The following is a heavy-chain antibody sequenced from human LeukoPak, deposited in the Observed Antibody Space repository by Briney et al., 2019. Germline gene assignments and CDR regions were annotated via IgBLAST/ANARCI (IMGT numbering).Heavy chain of an antibody. J-gene: IGHJ3*02. CDR2: IYAGGST. CDR3: AKDQNYYGSGSADDAFDI. D-gene: IGHD3-10*01. CDR1: GSTVSSNY. V-gene: IGHV3-53*01. Sequence: GGSLRLSCAVSGSTVSSNYMSWVRQAPGKGLEWVSVIYAGGSTFYADSVKGRFTISRDNSKNTLFLQMNSLRAEDTAVYYCAKDQNYYGSGSADDAFDIWGQGTMVTVSS.